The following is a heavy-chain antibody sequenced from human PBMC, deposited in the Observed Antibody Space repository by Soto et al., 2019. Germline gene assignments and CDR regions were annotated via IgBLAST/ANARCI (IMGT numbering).Heavy chain of an antibody. V-gene: IGHV1-18*01. Sequence: GASVKVSCKTSGYTFTTYGISWVRQAPGQGLEWMGWISPYNDNTHYAEKFQGRVTLTADTSTTTAYMELRTLSSDDKAVYFCARALSMAQYYYYMDVWGRGTTVTVS. J-gene: IGHJ6*03. CDR3: ARALSMAQYYYYMDV. CDR2: ISPYNDNT. CDR1: GYTFTTYG.